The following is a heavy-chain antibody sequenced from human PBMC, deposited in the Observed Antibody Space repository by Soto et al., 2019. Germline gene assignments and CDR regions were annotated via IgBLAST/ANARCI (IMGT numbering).Heavy chain of an antibody. CDR1: GYSFTSYW. CDR2: IDPSDSYT. Sequence: PGESLKISCKSSGYSFTSYWISWVRQMPGKGLEWMGRIDPSDSYTNYSPSFQGHVTISADKSISTAYLQWSSLKASDTAMYYCARPGPPVPYYGSGSYPHYYYYYGMDVWGQGTTVTVSS. CDR3: ARPGPPVPYYGSGSYPHYYYYYGMDV. J-gene: IGHJ6*02. D-gene: IGHD3-10*01. V-gene: IGHV5-10-1*01.